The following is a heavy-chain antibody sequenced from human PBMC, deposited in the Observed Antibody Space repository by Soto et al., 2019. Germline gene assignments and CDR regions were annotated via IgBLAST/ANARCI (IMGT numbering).Heavy chain of an antibody. J-gene: IGHJ4*02. Sequence: GGSLRLSCAASGFTFTSYAMSWVRQAPGKGLGWVSAVSGDLSTTYYADSVKGRFSISRDNSKNTLYLQMNSLRAEDTAVYYCAKASCSSTSCYVDYWGQGTLVTVSS. D-gene: IGHD2-2*01. CDR2: VSGDLSTT. CDR1: GFTFTSYA. CDR3: AKASCSSTSCYVDY. V-gene: IGHV3-23*01.